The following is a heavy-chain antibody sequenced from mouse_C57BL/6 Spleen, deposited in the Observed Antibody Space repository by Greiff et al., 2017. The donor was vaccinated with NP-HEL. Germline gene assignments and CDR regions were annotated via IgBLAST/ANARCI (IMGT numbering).Heavy chain of an antibody. CDR1: GFTFSDAW. V-gene: IGHV6-6*01. J-gene: IGHJ2*01. CDR2: IRNKANNHAT. Sequence: EVQLVESGGGLVQPGGSMKLSCAASGFTFSDAWMDWVRQSPEKGLEWVAEIRNKANNHATYYAVSVKGRFTISRDDSKSSVYLQMNSLRADDTGLYSCSRLYYYGSSFGCWGPGPTLTFSS. CDR3: SRLYYYGSSFGC. D-gene: IGHD1-1*01.